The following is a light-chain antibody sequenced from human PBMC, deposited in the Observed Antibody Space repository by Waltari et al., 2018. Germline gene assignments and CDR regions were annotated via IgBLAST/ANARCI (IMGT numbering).Light chain of an antibody. Sequence: DVVMTQSPLSLPATLGQPASISCRSSQSLVYSDGTTYLNCFQLMPGQSPRLLIYNVSNRDSVVPARFSGSGSGTDFTLKISRVEAEDVGVYYCMHSVEWPWTVGQGTKVEVK. J-gene: IGKJ1*01. CDR2: NVS. CDR3: MHSVEWPWT. CDR1: QSLVYSDGTTY. V-gene: IGKV2-30*01.